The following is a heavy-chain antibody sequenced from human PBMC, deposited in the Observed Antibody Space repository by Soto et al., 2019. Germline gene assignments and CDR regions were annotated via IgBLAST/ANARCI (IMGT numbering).Heavy chain of an antibody. CDR1: GGSISSSIYY. CDR2: IYYSGST. CDR3: PRAVDGNNYYYYYGMDV. J-gene: IGHJ6*02. V-gene: IGHV4-39*01. D-gene: IGHD6-19*01. Sequence: PXDTLSLTCTFSGGSISSSIYYLGWIRQPPGKGLEWIGSIYYSGSTYYNPSLKSRVTISVDTSKNQFSLKLSSVTAADTAVYYCPRAVDGNNYYYYYGMDVWGQGTTVTVSS.